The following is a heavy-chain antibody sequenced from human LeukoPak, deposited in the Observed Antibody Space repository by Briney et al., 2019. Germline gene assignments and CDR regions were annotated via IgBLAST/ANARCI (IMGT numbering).Heavy chain of an antibody. CDR1: Y. D-gene: IGHD4-23*01. CDR2: IHNSRGT. CDR3: GKVGGNSNS. Sequence: YWIGWIRQHPGKGLEWIGSIHNSRGTSYNPSLESRLTISVDTSENKFFLKMSYVTAADTAMYYCGKVGGNSNSWGQGTLVTVST. J-gene: IGHJ4*02. V-gene: IGHV4-31*02.